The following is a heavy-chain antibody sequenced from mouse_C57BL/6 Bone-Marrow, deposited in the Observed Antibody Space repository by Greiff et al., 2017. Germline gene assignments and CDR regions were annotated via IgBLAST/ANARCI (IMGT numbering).Heavy chain of an antibody. J-gene: IGHJ1*03. CDR2: IHPNCGST. CDR1: GYTFTSYW. V-gene: IGHV1-64*01. CDR3: ARSYCGKGFDV. Sequence: QVQLQQPGAELVKPGASVKLSCKASGYTFTSYWMHWVKQRPGQGLEWIGMIHPNCGSTNYNEKFKSKATLTVDKSSSTAYMQLSSLTAEDSAVYYCARSYCGKGFDVWGTGTTGTVSS.